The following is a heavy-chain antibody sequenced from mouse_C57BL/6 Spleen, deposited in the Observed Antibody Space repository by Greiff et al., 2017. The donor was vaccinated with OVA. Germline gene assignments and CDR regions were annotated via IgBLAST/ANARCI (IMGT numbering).Heavy chain of an antibody. V-gene: IGHV3-1*01. CDR3: ARGPLGYAMDY. D-gene: IGHD3-3*01. Sequence: EVKLQESGPGMVKPSQSLSLTCTVTGYSITSGYDWHWIRHFPGNKLEWMGYISYSGSTNYNPSLNSRIAITHDTSKNHFFLKLNSVTTEDTATYYCARGPLGYAMDYWGQGTSVTVSS. J-gene: IGHJ4*01. CDR1: GYSITSGYD. CDR2: ISYSGST.